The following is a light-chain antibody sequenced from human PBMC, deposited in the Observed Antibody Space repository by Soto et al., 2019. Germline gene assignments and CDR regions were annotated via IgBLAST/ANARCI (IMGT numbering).Light chain of an antibody. J-gene: IGKJ4*01. CDR2: GAS. CDR1: QSVSSN. Sequence: EIVMTQSPATLSVSPGERATLSCRASQSVSSNLAWYQQKPGQAPSLLIYGASTRATGIPDRFSGSGSGTEFTLTISSLQSEDFAVYFCQQYYSWPLTFGGGTKVEIK. CDR3: QQYYSWPLT. V-gene: IGKV3-15*01.